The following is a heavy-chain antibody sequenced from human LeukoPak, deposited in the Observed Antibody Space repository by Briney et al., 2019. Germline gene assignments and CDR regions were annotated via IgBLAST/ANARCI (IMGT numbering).Heavy chain of an antibody. CDR1: GFTFSNYV. CDR3: AKAGGYDYGDSDY. J-gene: IGHJ4*02. Sequence: GSLGLSCAASGFTFSNYVMSWVRQAPGKGLEWVSVISGSGSFAYYADSVKGRFTISRDNSKYTMYLQMNGLRAEDTAVYYCAKAGGYDYGDSDYWGQGTLVTVSS. CDR2: ISGSGSFA. D-gene: IGHD5-12*01. V-gene: IGHV3-23*01.